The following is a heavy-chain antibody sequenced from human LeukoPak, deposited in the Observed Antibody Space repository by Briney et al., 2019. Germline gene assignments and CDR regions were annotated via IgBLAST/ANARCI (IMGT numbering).Heavy chain of an antibody. CDR2: IYSGGST. Sequence: GGSLRLSCAASGFTDYMTWVRQAPGKGLEWVSVIYSGGSTYYADSVKGRFSVSRDNSKNTLYLQMNSLRDEDAAVYHCTRVQAGRSGLMDVWGRGTTVTVS. D-gene: IGHD2-8*02. J-gene: IGHJ6*02. V-gene: IGHV3-53*01. CDR1: GFTDY. CDR3: TRVQAGRSGLMDV.